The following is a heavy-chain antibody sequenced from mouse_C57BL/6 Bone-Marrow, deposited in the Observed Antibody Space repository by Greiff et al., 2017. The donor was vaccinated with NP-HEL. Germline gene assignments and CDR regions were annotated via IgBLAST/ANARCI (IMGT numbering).Heavy chain of an antibody. CDR1: GYTFTSYW. CDR3: ARLPGSGSSYDFDY. D-gene: IGHD1-1*01. V-gene: IGHV1-64*01. J-gene: IGHJ2*01. Sequence: VQLQQPGAELVKPGASVKLSCKASGYTFTSYWMHWVKQRPGQGLEWIGMIHPNSGSTNYNEKFKSKATLTVDKSSSTAYMQLSSLTSEDSAVYYCARLPGSGSSYDFDYRGQGTTLTVSS. CDR2: IHPNSGST.